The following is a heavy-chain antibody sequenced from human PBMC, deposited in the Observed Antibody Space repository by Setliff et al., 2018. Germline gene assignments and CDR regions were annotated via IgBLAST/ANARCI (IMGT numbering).Heavy chain of an antibody. CDR1: GGSISSDY. CDR2: FYHSASS. V-gene: IGHV4-59*08. D-gene: IGHD3-10*01. Sequence: LSLTCNVSGGSISSDYWAWIRQPPGKALEWIGYFYHSASSNYNPSLKGRVTMSADTSKKQLYLSLTSVSVADTAMYYCARSHYYASGNSHYYYMDAWGKGTAVTVSS. J-gene: IGHJ6*03. CDR3: ARSHYYASGNSHYYYMDA.